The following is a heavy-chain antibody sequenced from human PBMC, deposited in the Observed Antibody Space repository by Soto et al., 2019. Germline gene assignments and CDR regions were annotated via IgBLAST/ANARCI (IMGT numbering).Heavy chain of an antibody. CDR3: DQRSDGYRCFFYYGRDI. Sequence: QVQLGESGGGGVQPGWCLRLSCAASGFNFSNYDIDWVRQAPGMGLEWVAIISHDGSNEYYADSVKRRSTISRDNSKNTISGQRKCRSAEATSVYYIDQRSDGYRCFFYYGRDIWAQGTKFTFSS. D-gene: IGHD6-25*01. V-gene: IGHV3-30*03. J-gene: IGHJ6*02. CDR2: ISHDGSNE. CDR1: GFNFSNYD.